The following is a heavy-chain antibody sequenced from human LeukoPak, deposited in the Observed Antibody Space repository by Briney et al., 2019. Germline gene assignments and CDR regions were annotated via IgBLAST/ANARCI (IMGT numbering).Heavy chain of an antibody. CDR3: ARDRIDYYGMDV. Sequence: GGSLRLSCAASGFTFSSYAMSWVRQAPGKGLEWVSVIYSGGSTYYADSVKGRFTISRDNSKNTLYLQMNSLRAEDTAVYYCARDRIDYYGMDVWGQGTTVTVSS. V-gene: IGHV3-66*01. CDR2: IYSGGST. J-gene: IGHJ6*02. D-gene: IGHD2-21*01. CDR1: GFTFSSYA.